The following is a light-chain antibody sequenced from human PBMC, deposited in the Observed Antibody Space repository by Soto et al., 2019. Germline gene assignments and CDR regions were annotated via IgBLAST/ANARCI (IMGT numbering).Light chain of an antibody. V-gene: IGKV3-15*01. CDR2: GAS. CDR3: QQYNNWPYT. Sequence: EIVMTQSPATLSVSPGERAALSCRASQSVSSNFAWYQQKPGQAPRLLIYGASTRATGIPARFSGSGSGTDFTLTISSLQPEDFAVYYCQQYNNWPYTFGQGTKLEIK. J-gene: IGKJ2*01. CDR1: QSVSSN.